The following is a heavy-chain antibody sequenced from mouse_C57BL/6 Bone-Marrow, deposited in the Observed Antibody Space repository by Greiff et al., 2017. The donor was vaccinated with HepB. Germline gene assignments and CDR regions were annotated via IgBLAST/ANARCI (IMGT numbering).Heavy chain of an antibody. CDR3: ARRDYYYGRDY. D-gene: IGHD1-1*01. CDR2: IYPGSGNT. V-gene: IGHV1-76*01. J-gene: IGHJ2*01. Sequence: QVQLKQSGAELVRPGASVKLSCKASGYTFTDYYINWVKQRPGQGLEWIARIYPGSGNTYYNEKFKGKATLTAEKSSRTAYMQLSSLTSEDSAVYFCARRDYYYGRDYWGQGTTLTVSS. CDR1: GYTFTDYY.